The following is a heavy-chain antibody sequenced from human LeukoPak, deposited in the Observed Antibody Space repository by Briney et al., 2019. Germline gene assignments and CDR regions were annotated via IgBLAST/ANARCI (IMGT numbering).Heavy chain of an antibody. D-gene: IGHD3-16*01. V-gene: IGHV4-59*01. CDR1: GGSISSYY. J-gene: IGHJ4*02. Sequence: SETLSLTCTVSGGSISSYYWSWIRQPPGKGLEWIASGDYSGGTYYNPSLESRVTISADTSKNHFSLKLNSVTTADTAVYYCTRGAGWLIDYWGQGILVTVSS. CDR2: GDYSGGT. CDR3: TRGAGWLIDY.